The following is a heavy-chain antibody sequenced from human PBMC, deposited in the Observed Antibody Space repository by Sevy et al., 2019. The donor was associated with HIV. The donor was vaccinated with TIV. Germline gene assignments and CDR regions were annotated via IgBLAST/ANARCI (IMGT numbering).Heavy chain of an antibody. CDR2: ISPYNGNK. CDR1: GYTFTTYN. V-gene: IGHV1-18*01. CDR3: ARGSTSWYDY. J-gene: IGHJ4*02. D-gene: IGHD2-8*01. Sequence: ASVKVSRKASGYTFTTYNIVWVRQAPGQGLEWLAWISPYNGNKNYAHRVQGRVTMTTDTFTDTAFLELRSLEVDDTATYYCARGSTSWYDYWGQGTLVTVSS.